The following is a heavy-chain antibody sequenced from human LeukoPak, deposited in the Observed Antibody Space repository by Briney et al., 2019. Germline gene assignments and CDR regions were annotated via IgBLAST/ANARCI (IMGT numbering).Heavy chain of an antibody. Sequence: SETLSLTCTVSGGSVSSYYWSWIRQPPGKGLEWIGYIYYSGSTNYNPSLKSRVTISVDTSKNQFSLKLSSVTAADTAVYYCARERAVTTYYYFDYWGQGTLVTVSS. CDR1: GGSVSSYY. J-gene: IGHJ4*02. CDR2: IYYSGST. V-gene: IGHV4-59*02. CDR3: ARERAVTTYYYFDY. D-gene: IGHD4-17*01.